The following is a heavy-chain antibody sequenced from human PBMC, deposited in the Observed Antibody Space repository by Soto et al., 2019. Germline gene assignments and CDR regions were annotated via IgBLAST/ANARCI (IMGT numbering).Heavy chain of an antibody. D-gene: IGHD2-8*02. CDR3: ARADSVLVAKGFDF. Sequence: ASETMSLTCVVSGYSISLRYYWCWIRQPPGKRLEWIGSTYHSGNTYYNPSLKSRVSSSLDTSTNHISLELTSVTAADTAVYYCARADSVLVAKGFDFWGQGTLVTVSS. J-gene: IGHJ4*02. CDR2: TYHSGNT. CDR1: GYSISLRYY. V-gene: IGHV4-38-2*01.